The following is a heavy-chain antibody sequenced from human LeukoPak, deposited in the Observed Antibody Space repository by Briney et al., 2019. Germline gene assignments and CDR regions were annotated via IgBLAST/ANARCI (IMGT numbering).Heavy chain of an antibody. CDR3: TKHMAVAGPPHDAFDI. V-gene: IGHV3-15*01. J-gene: IGHJ3*02. D-gene: IGHD6-19*01. Sequence: PGGSLRLSCAASGFTFSNAWMSWVRQAPGKGLEWVGRIKSKTDGGTTDYAAPVKGRFTISRDDSKNTLYLQMNSLKTEDTAVYYCTKHMAVAGPPHDAFDIWGQGTMVTVSS. CDR2: IKSKTDGGTT. CDR1: GFTFSNAW.